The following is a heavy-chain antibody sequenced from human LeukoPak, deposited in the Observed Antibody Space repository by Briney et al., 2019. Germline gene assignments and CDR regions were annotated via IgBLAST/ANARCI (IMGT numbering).Heavy chain of an antibody. CDR1: GYTFTSYD. CDR2: MNPNSGNT. Sequence: GASVKVSCKASGYTFTSYDINWVRQATGQGLEWMGWMNPNSGNTGYAQKFQGRVTMTRNTSISTAYMELSSLRSEDTAVCYCARESSGDDAFDIWGQGTMVTVSS. D-gene: IGHD3-22*01. J-gene: IGHJ3*02. CDR3: ARESSGDDAFDI. V-gene: IGHV1-8*01.